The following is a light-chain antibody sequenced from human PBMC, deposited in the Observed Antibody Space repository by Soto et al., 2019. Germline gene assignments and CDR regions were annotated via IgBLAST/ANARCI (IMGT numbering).Light chain of an antibody. Sequence: QSALTQPASVCGSPGQSITISCTGTRSDVGGYNFVSWYQQFPGKAPKLMIYEVRNRPSGISNRFSGSKSGNTASLTISGLQAEDEADYYCSSYTSSGTLEVFGTGTKVTVL. CDR1: RSDVGGYNF. CDR2: EVR. CDR3: SSYTSSGTLEV. V-gene: IGLV2-14*01. J-gene: IGLJ1*01.